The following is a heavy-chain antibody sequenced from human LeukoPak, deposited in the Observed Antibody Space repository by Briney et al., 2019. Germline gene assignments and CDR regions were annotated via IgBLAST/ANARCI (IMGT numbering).Heavy chain of an antibody. J-gene: IGHJ4*02. CDR1: GFTFSSYS. CDR2: ISSSSSYI. D-gene: IGHD5-12*01. V-gene: IGHV3-21*06. CDR3: ATESGWLFDH. Sequence: GGSLRLSCAASGFTFSSYSMNWVRQAPGKGLEWVSSISSSSSYICYADSVKGRFTISRDNAKNSLFLQVNSLRAEDTAVYYCATESGWLFDHWGQGTLVTVSS.